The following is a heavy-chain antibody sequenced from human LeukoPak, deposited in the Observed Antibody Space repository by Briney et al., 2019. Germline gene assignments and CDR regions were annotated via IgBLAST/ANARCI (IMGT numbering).Heavy chain of an antibody. CDR2: ISGSGGST. J-gene: IGHJ4*02. D-gene: IGHD3-22*01. CDR1: GFTFSSYA. V-gene: IGHV3-23*01. Sequence: GGSLRLSCAASGFTFSSYAMSWVRQAPGKGLEWVSAISGSGGSTYYADPVKGRFTISRDNSKNTLYLQMNSLRAEDTAVYYCAKGVLYYYDSSGFFDYWGQGTLVTVSS. CDR3: AKGVLYYYDSSGFFDY.